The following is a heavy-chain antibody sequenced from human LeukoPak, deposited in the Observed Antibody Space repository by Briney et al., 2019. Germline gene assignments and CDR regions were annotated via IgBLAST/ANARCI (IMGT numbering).Heavy chain of an antibody. CDR2: INHSGST. V-gene: IGHV4-34*01. CDR3: ARAMIRRENYYYGMDV. D-gene: IGHD3-22*01. CDR1: GGSFSGYY. Sequence: SETLSLTCAVYGGSFSGYYWSWIRQPPGKGLEWIGEINHSGSTNYNPSLKSRVTISVDTSKNQFSLKLSSVTAADTAVYYRARAMIRRENYYYGMDVWGQGTTVTVSS. J-gene: IGHJ6*02.